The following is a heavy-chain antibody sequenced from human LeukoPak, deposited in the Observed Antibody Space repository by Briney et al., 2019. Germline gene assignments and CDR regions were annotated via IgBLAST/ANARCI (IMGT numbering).Heavy chain of an antibody. Sequence: ASVKVSCKASGYTFTGYYMHWVRQAPGQGLEWMGWSNPNSGGTNYAQKFQGRVTMTRDTSISTAYMELSRLRSDDTAVYYCARGPLIVATIFAGLVFDYWGQGTLVTVSS. CDR3: ARGPLIVATIFAGLVFDY. CDR1: GYTFTGYY. V-gene: IGHV1-2*02. D-gene: IGHD5-12*01. J-gene: IGHJ4*02. CDR2: SNPNSGGT.